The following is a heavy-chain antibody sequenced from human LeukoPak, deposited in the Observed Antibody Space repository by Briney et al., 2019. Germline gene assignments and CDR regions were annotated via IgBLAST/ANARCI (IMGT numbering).Heavy chain of an antibody. Sequence: ASVKVSCKASGYTFTSYGISWVRQAPGQGLEWMGWISAYNGNTNYAQKLQGRVTMTTDTSTSTACMELRSLRSDDTAVYYCARVTVYYDFWSGPSYYYYYMDVWGKGTTVTVSS. D-gene: IGHD3-3*01. J-gene: IGHJ6*03. V-gene: IGHV1-18*01. CDR2: ISAYNGNT. CDR1: GYTFTSYG. CDR3: ARVTVYYDFWSGPSYYYYYMDV.